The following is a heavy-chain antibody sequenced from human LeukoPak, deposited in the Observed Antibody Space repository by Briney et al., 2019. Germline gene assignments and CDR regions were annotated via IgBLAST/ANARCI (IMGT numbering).Heavy chain of an antibody. CDR3: VREDYSSSSLDY. D-gene: IGHD6-6*01. CDR2: IKQDGSEK. Sequence: GGSLRLSCAASGFTFSSYSMNWVRQAPGKGLEWVANIKQDGSEKYYVDSVKGRFTISRDNAKNSLYLQMNSLRAEDTAVYYCVREDYSSSSLDYWGQGTLVTVSS. V-gene: IGHV3-7*01. CDR1: GFTFSSYS. J-gene: IGHJ4*02.